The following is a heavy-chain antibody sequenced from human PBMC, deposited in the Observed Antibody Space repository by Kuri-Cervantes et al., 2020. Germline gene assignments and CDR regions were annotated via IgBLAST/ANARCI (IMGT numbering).Heavy chain of an antibody. CDR3: AHRFYDILTGYRAFDY. V-gene: IGHV2-5*02. J-gene: IGHJ4*02. CDR2: IYWDDDK. CDR1: GFSLSNARMG. Sequence: SGPTLVKPTQTLTLTCTVSGFSLSNARMGVSWIRQPPGKALEWLALIYWDDDKRYSPSLKSRLTITKDSSKNQVVLTMTNMDPVDTATYYCAHRFYDILTGYRAFDYWGQGTLVTVSS. D-gene: IGHD3-9*01.